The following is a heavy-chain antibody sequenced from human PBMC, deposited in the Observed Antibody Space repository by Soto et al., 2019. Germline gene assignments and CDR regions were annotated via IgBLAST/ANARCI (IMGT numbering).Heavy chain of an antibody. J-gene: IGHJ5*02. CDR2: INHSGST. CDR1: GGSFSGYY. CDR3: ARGHLRGYSYGYPDSPRYNWFDP. V-gene: IGHV4-34*01. Sequence: SETLSLTCAVYGGSFSGYYWSWIRQPPGKGLEWIGEINHSGSTNYNPSLKSRVTISVDTSKNQFSLKLSSVTAADTAVYYCARGHLRGYSYGYPDSPRYNWFDPWGQGTLVTVSS. D-gene: IGHD5-18*01.